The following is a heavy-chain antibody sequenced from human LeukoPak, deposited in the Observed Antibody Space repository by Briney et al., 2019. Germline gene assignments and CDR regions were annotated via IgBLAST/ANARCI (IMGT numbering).Heavy chain of an antibody. V-gene: IGHV3-7*01. D-gene: IGHD3-10*01. CDR2: IDQDGSEK. CDR1: GFSFSTYW. Sequence: GGGLRLSCAASGFSFSTYWMNWVRQAPGKGLEWVANIDQDGSEKHYVDSVRGRFSISRENARNSLYLQMNSLGAEDTAVYYCARRFGSGSFENSEFDYWGQGTLVTVSS. CDR3: ARRFGSGSFENSEFDY. J-gene: IGHJ4*02.